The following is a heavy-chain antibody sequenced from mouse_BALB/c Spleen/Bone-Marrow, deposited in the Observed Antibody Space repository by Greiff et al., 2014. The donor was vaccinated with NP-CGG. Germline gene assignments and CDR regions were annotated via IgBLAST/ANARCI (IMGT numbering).Heavy chain of an antibody. J-gene: IGHJ4*01. CDR2: MDPSNSET. V-gene: IGHV1S126*01. Sequence: QGQLKPAGPELGRPGGSGKMSSKAPGYTFTSYLMPWVEQRPGQGLEWIGMMDPSNSETRLNQRFMDKATLNVDKSSNTAYIQLSSLTSEDSAVYYCARNHFAMDYWGQGTSVTVSS. CDR1: GYTFTSYL. CDR3: ARNHFAMDY.